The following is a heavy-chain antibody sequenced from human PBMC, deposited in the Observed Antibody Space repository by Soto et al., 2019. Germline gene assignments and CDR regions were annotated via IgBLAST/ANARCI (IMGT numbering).Heavy chain of an antibody. D-gene: IGHD4-17*01. CDR1: GDSITTSGYY. Sequence: SETLSLTCNVSGDSITTSGYYWDWIRQPPGKGLEWIGSIYSSGRTYYNPSLNSRVTISLDTAKNQIYLKLNSVTAADTAVHYFVRHAKDHTADYHSPLSGWGQGTTVTV. J-gene: IGHJ6*02. CDR2: IYSSGRT. CDR3: VRHAKDHTADYHSPLSG. V-gene: IGHV4-39*01.